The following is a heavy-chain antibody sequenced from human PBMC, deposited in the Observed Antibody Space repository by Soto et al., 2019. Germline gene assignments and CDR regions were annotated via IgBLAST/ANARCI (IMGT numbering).Heavy chain of an antibody. CDR1: GFTFSNAW. V-gene: IGHV3-15*07. CDR3: TTDPPLIYYDFGTNWFDP. Sequence: EVQLVESGGGLVKPGGSLRLSCAASGFTFSNAWMNWVRQAPGKGLEWVGRIKSKTDDGTTDYAAPVKGRFTISRDDSKNTLYLQMNSLKPEDTAVYYCTTDPPLIYYDFGTNWFDPWGQGTLVTVSS. D-gene: IGHD3-3*01. CDR2: IKSKTDDGTT. J-gene: IGHJ5*02.